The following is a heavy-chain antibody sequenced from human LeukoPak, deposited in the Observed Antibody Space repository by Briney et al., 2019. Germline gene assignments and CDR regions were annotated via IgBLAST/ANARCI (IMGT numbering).Heavy chain of an antibody. J-gene: IGHJ5*02. CDR1: GFTLSTYG. CDR3: AKDGPLLWFGPTDA. V-gene: IGHV3-23*01. CDR2: VSSTGSGT. Sequence: PGGSLRLSCIASGFTLSTYGMSWVRQAPGQELDWVAAVSSTGSGTYYPASLKGRFIISRDNSQNTVFLQMNSLRPEDTAFYFCAKDGPLLWFGPTDAWGQGILVTVSS. D-gene: IGHD3-10*01.